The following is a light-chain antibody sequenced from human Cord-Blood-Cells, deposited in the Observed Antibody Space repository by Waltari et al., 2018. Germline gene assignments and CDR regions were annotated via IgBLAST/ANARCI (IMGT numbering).Light chain of an antibody. CDR3: QSADSSGTWV. Sequence: SYELTQPPSVSVSPGQPARITCSGDALPKQSAYWYQQKQGQAPVLVIYKDSERPSGLPERFSGSSSGTTVTLTISGVQAEDEADYYCQSADSSGTWVFGGGTKLTV. CDR2: KDS. CDR1: ALPKQS. J-gene: IGLJ3*02. V-gene: IGLV3-25*03.